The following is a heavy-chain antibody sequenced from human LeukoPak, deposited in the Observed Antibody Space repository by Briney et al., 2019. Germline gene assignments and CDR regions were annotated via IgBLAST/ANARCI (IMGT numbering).Heavy chain of an antibody. CDR2: IYYSGSA. CDR1: AVSISPYY. V-gene: IGHV4-59*01. D-gene: IGHD2-15*01. J-gene: IGHJ5*02. CDR3: ARGGCSGGSCYFNWFDP. Sequence: SSETLSLTCTVSAVSISPYYWSWIRQPPGKGLEWIGYIYYSGSANYNPSLKSRVTTSVDTSKNQFSLKLTSVTAADTAVYYCARGGCSGGSCYFNWFDPWGQGTLVTVSS.